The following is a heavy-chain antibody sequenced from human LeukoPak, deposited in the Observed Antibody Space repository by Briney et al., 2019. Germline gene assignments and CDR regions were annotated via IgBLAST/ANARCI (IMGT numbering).Heavy chain of an antibody. D-gene: IGHD3-22*01. CDR2: IYHSGST. Sequence: SETLSLTCIVSGYSISSGYFWGWIRQPPGKGLEWIGSIYHSGSTYQNPSLKSRVTISVDTSKNHYSLKLSSVTAADTAVYYCAREDRHYYYYGVDVWGQGTTVTVSS. J-gene: IGHJ6*02. CDR1: GYSISSGYF. CDR3: AREDRHYYYYGVDV. V-gene: IGHV4-38-2*02.